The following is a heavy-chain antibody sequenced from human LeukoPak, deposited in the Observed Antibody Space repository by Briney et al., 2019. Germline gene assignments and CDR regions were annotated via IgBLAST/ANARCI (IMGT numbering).Heavy chain of an antibody. V-gene: IGHV3-21*01. Sequence: GGSLRLSCAASGFTFSSYSMNWVRQAPGKGLEWVSSISSSSSYIYYADSVKGRFTISRDNAKNSLYLQMNSLRAEDTAVYYCARDHQPYYDFWSGYCYMDVWGKGTTVTVSS. D-gene: IGHD3-3*01. CDR1: GFTFSSYS. J-gene: IGHJ6*03. CDR2: ISSSSSYI. CDR3: ARDHQPYYDFWSGYCYMDV.